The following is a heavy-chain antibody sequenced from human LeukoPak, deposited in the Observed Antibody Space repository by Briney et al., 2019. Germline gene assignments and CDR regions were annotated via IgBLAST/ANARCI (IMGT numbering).Heavy chain of an antibody. CDR1: GFTFSSYW. D-gene: IGHD3-22*01. CDR3: AKPYDTSGNYWAPFDY. Sequence: GGSLRLSCAASGFTFSSYWMSWVRQAPGKGLEWVANIKQDGSEKYYVDSVKGRFTISRDNAKNSLYLQMNSLRAEDTAVYYCAKPYDTSGNYWAPFDYWGQGTLVTASS. CDR2: IKQDGSEK. V-gene: IGHV3-7*03. J-gene: IGHJ4*02.